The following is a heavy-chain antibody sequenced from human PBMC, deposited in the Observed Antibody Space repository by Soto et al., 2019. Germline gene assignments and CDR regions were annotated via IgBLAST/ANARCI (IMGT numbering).Heavy chain of an antibody. CDR1: GDSVSSNSAA. V-gene: IGHV6-1*01. Sequence: KQSPTLSLTCAISGDSVSSNSAAWNWIRQSPSRGLEWLGRTYYRSKWYNDYAVSVKSRIIINADTSKNQFSLQLNSVTPEDTAVYFCARAGIAFYFFDYWGQGTLVTVSS. CDR2: TYYRSKWYN. CDR3: ARAGIAFYFFDY. J-gene: IGHJ4*02. D-gene: IGHD1-1*01.